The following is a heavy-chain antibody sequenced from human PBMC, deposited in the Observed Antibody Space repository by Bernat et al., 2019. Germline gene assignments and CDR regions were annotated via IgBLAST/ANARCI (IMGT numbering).Heavy chain of an antibody. J-gene: IGHJ5*02. D-gene: IGHD1-14*01. Sequence: QVQLVQSGAEVKKPGSSVKFSCKASGGTFSSYAISWVRQAPGQGLEWMGGIIPIFGTANYEQKFKGRVTITADESTSTAYMELSSLRSEETAVYYCARDVLTGRLDPWGQGTLVTVSS. CDR3: ARDVLTGRLDP. CDR1: GGTFSSYA. V-gene: IGHV1-69*01. CDR2: IIPIFGTA.